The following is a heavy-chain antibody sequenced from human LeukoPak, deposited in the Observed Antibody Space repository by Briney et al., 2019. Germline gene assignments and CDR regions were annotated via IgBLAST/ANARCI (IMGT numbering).Heavy chain of an antibody. Sequence: SETLSLTCTVSGGSISSYYWSWIRQPAGKGLEWIGRIYTSGSTNYNPSLKSRVTMSVDTSKNQFSLKLSSVTAADTAVYCCARGPHYDFWSGYWFDPWGQGTLVTVSS. J-gene: IGHJ5*02. CDR3: ARGPHYDFWSGYWFDP. CDR1: GGSISSYY. D-gene: IGHD3-3*01. CDR2: IYTSGST. V-gene: IGHV4-4*07.